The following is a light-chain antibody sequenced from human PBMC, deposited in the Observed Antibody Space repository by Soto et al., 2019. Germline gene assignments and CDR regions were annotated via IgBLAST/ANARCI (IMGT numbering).Light chain of an antibody. J-gene: IGLJ2*01. CDR2: EVS. Sequence: QSALTQPASVSGSPGQSITISCTGTCSDVGGYNYVSWYQQHPGKAPKLMIYEVSNRPSGVSNRFSGSKSGDTASLTISGLQAEDEADYYCSSYRGSSTVVFGGGTKVTVL. CDR1: CSDVGGYNY. CDR3: SSYRGSSTVV. V-gene: IGLV2-14*01.